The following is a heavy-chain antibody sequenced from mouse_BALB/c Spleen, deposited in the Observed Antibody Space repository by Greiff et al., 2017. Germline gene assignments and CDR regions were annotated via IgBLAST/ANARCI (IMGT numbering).Heavy chain of an antibody. Sequence: EVKLVESGGGLVKLGGSLKLSCAASGFTFSSYYMSWVRQTPEKRLELVAAINSNGGSTYYPDTVKGRFTISRDNAKNTLYLQMSSLKSEDTALYYCAREGITTATYAMDYWGQGTSVTVAS. D-gene: IGHD1-2*01. CDR2: INSNGGST. V-gene: IGHV5-6-2*01. CDR1: GFTFSSYY. CDR3: AREGITTATYAMDY. J-gene: IGHJ4*01.